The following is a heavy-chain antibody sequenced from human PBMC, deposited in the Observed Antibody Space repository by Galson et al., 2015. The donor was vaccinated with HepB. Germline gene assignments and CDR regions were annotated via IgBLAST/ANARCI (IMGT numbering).Heavy chain of an antibody. V-gene: IGHV1-2*06. Sequence: SVKVSCKGSGFTFIGYNIHWVRQAPGQGLEWLGRINPNGGATTYAHKFQGRLTLTRATSTNTAYLELTSLNPGDSAIYYCARDLRPTNFGVFTLDYWGQGSLVTVSS. CDR2: INPNGGAT. CDR3: ARDLRPTNFGVFTLDY. J-gene: IGHJ4*02. D-gene: IGHD3-3*01. CDR1: GFTFIGYN.